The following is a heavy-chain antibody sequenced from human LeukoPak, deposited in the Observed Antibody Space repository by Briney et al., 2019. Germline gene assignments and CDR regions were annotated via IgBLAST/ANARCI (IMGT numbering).Heavy chain of an antibody. CDR2: IIPIFGTA. Sequence: SVKVSCKASGGTFSSYAISWVRQAPGQGLEWMGGIIPIFGTANYAQKFQGRVTVTADESTSTAYMELSSLRSEDTAVYYCARSQQRGYSYGRLDYWGQGTLVTVSS. CDR3: ARSQQRGYSYGRLDY. CDR1: GGTFSSYA. J-gene: IGHJ4*02. D-gene: IGHD5-18*01. V-gene: IGHV1-69*13.